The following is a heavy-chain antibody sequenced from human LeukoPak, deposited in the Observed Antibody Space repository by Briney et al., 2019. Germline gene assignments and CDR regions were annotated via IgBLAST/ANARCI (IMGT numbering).Heavy chain of an antibody. Sequence: GESLKISCKGSGYKFIAYWIAWVRQMPGKGLEWMGVIYPDDTDARYSPSFQGQVTISADKSISTAHLQWSSLKASDTAMYYCARAYYDSRGYFVLDYWGQGTLVTVSS. CDR1: GYKFIAYW. J-gene: IGHJ4*02. V-gene: IGHV5-51*01. CDR3: ARAYYDSRGYFVLDY. D-gene: IGHD3-22*01. CDR2: IYPDDTDA.